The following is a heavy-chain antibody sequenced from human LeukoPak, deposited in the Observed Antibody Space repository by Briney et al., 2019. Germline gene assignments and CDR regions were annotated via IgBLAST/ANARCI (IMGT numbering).Heavy chain of an antibody. CDR2: IASDGRST. Sequence: GGSLRLSCAASGFTFSSYWMNWVRHAPGKGLVWVSRIASDGRSTTYADSVKGRFSISRDNAKNTLYLKMNSLRVEDTAVYYCGRGRPHGNDYWGQGTLVTVSS. D-gene: IGHD4-23*01. CDR3: GRGRPHGNDY. CDR1: GFTFSSYW. V-gene: IGHV3-74*01. J-gene: IGHJ4*02.